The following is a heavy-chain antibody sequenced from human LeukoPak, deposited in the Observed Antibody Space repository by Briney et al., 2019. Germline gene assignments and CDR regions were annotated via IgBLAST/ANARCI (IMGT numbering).Heavy chain of an antibody. D-gene: IGHD3-3*01. J-gene: IGHJ4*02. CDR1: GGSFSGYY. CDR3: ARVSSVGRLLEWLSLGFEY. CDR2: INHSGST. Sequence: KPSETLSLTCAVYGGSFSGYYWSWIRQPPGKGLEWIGEINHSGSTNYNPSLKSRVTISVDTSKNQFSLKLSSVTAADTAVYYCARVSSVGRLLEWLSLGFEYWGQGTLVTVSS. V-gene: IGHV4-34*01.